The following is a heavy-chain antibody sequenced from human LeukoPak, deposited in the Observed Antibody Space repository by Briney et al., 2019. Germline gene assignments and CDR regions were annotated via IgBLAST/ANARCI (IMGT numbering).Heavy chain of an antibody. Sequence: GGSLRLSCAASGFXFNDYAIHWVRQAPGKGLEWVSDISYDGSNKYYADSVKGRFTISRGNSKNTLYLQMNSLRAEDTAVYYCAKDYYGSGATPEAWGQGTLVTVSS. CDR1: GFXFNDYA. D-gene: IGHD3-10*01. CDR2: ISYDGSNK. CDR3: AKDYYGSGATPEA. V-gene: IGHV3-30*18. J-gene: IGHJ5*02.